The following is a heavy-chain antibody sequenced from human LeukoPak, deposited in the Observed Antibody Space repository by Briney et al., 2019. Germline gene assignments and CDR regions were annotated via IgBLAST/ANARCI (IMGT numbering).Heavy chain of an antibody. CDR1: GFTSSGSA. V-gene: IGHV3-23*01. CDR2: ISVRGGST. J-gene: IGHJ4*02. Sequence: PGGSLRLSCADSGFTSSGSAMSWVRPGPGKGRGWVSAISVRGGSTYYADSVKGRFTISRDNSKNTLYLQMNSLRAEDTAVYYCAKYFGMGTTVTWGQGTLVTVSS. D-gene: IGHD4-17*01. CDR3: AKYFGMGTTVT.